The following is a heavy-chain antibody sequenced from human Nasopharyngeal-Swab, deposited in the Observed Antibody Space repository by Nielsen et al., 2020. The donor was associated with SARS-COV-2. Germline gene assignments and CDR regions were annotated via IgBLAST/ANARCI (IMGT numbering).Heavy chain of an antibody. D-gene: IGHD6-13*01. V-gene: IGHV3-9*01. CDR2: ISWNSGSI. Sequence: SLKISCAASGFTFDDYAMHWVRQAPGKGLEWVSGISWNSGSIGYADSVKGRFTISRDNAKNSLYLQMNSLRAEDTVLYYCAKDTSSYISGWFDPWGQGTLVTVSS. CDR1: GFTFDDYA. J-gene: IGHJ5*02. CDR3: AKDTSSYISGWFDP.